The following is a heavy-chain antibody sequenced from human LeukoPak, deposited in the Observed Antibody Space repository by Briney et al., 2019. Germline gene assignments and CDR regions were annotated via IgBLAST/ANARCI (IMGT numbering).Heavy chain of an antibody. CDR3: AKDQDFWSGYYEIDY. D-gene: IGHD3-3*01. Sequence: PGGSLRLSCAASEFTFSSYAMSWVRQAPGKGLEWVSAISGSGGSTYYADSVKGRFTISRDNSKNTLYLQMNSLRAEDTAVYYCAKDQDFWSGYYEIDYWGQGTLVTVSS. CDR1: EFTFSSYA. J-gene: IGHJ4*02. V-gene: IGHV3-23*01. CDR2: ISGSGGST.